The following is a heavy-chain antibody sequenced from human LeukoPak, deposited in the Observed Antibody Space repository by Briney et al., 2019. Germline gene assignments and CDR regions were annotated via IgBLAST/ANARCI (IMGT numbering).Heavy chain of an antibody. CDR2: ISSSSSYI. Sequence: KPGGSLRLSCAASGFTFSSYSMNWVRQAPGKGLEWVSSISSSSSYIYYADSVKGRFTISRDNSKNTLYLQMNSLRAEDTAVYYCAKIGQQLVGPRDYWGQGTLVTVSS. J-gene: IGHJ4*02. D-gene: IGHD6-13*01. CDR1: GFTFSSYS. CDR3: AKIGQQLVGPRDY. V-gene: IGHV3-21*04.